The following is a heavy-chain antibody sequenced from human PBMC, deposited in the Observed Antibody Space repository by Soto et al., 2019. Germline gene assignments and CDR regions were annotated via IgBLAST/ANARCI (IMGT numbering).Heavy chain of an antibody. CDR1: GGSISSSSYY. CDR2: IYYTGST. D-gene: IGHD3-22*01. Sequence: SETLSLTCTVSGGSISSSSYYWGWIRQPPGKGLEWIGSIYYTGSTYYNPSLKSRVTISVDTSKNQFSLKLSSVTAADTAVYYCARQRRYYYDSSGYPENWGNGKIVTVSP. V-gene: IGHV4-39*01. CDR3: ARQRRYYYDSSGYPEN. J-gene: IGHJ4*01.